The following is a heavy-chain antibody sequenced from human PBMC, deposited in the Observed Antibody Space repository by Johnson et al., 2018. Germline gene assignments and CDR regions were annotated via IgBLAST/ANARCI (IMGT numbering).Heavy chain of an antibody. CDR2: ISYDGSNK. CDR3: AKDVDSSDYYYYYMDV. V-gene: IGHV3-30*18. CDR1: GFTFSSYG. Sequence: VQLVESGGGVVQPGRSLRLSCAASGFTFSSYGMHWVRQAPGKGLEWVAVISYDGSNKYYADSVKGRFTISRDNSKNTLYLQMNSLRAEDTAVYYCAKDVDSSDYYYYYMDVWGKGTTVTVSS. D-gene: IGHD6-19*01. J-gene: IGHJ6*03.